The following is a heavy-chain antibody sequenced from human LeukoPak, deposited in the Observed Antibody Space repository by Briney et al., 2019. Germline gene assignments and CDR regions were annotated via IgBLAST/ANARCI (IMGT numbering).Heavy chain of an antibody. J-gene: IGHJ6*03. CDR3: AREGLWFGDPEDYMDV. Sequence: VASVKVSCKVSGYTLTELSMHWVRQAPGKGLEWMGGFDPEDGETIYAQKFQGRVRMTTDTSTSTVYMELRSLRSDDTAVYYCAREGLWFGDPEDYMDVWGKGTTVTVSS. D-gene: IGHD3-10*01. V-gene: IGHV1-24*01. CDR1: GYTLTELS. CDR2: FDPEDGET.